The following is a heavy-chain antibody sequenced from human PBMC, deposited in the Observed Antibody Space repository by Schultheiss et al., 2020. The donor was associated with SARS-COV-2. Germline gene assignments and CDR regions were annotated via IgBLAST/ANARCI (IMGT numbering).Heavy chain of an antibody. CDR3: TSPGGGSSQTGLYYYYGMDV. D-gene: IGHD1-26*01. J-gene: IGHJ6*02. CDR2: IRSKAYGGTT. CDR1: GFTFGDYA. V-gene: IGHV3-49*04. Sequence: GSLRLSCTASGFTFGDYAMSWVRQAPGKGLEWVGFIRSKAYGGTTEYAASVKGRFTISRDDSKSIAYLQMNSLKTEDTAVYYCTSPGGGSSQTGLYYYYGMDVWGQGTTVTVSS.